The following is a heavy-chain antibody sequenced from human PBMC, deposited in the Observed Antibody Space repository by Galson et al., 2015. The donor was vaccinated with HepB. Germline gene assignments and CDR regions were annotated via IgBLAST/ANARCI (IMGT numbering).Heavy chain of an antibody. Sequence: SLRLSCAVSGFTFSSYWMYWVRQYPGKGLVWVSRINSDGSITRYADSVKGRFTIARDNAKNTLYLQMDSLRVEDTAVYYCATIASSWGNDYWGQGTLVTVSS. D-gene: IGHD6-13*01. CDR1: GFTFSSYW. J-gene: IGHJ4*02. CDR3: ATIASSWGNDY. CDR2: INSDGSIT. V-gene: IGHV3-74*01.